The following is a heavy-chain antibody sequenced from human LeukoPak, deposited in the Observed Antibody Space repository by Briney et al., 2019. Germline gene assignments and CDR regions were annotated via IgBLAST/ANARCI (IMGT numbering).Heavy chain of an antibody. CDR1: GFTFNNYA. CDR2: ISASGGST. V-gene: IGHV3-23*01. D-gene: IGHD6-13*01. CDR3: AKDWPSEWQQLPDYDAVDI. Sequence: SGGSLRLSCAASGFTFNNYAMTWVRQAPGKGLEWVSTISASGGSTYYSDYVKGRFTLSRDNSKNTLYLQMNSLRVEDTAVYYCAKDWPSEWQQLPDYDAVDIWGQGIMVTVSS. J-gene: IGHJ3*02.